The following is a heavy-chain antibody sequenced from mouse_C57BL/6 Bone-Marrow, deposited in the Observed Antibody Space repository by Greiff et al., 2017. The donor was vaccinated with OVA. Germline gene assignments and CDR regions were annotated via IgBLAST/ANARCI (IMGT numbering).Heavy chain of an antibody. CDR1: GYTFTSYW. CDR3: ARQYSSGYHYYAMDY. J-gene: IGHJ4*01. Sequence: QVQLKQPGAELVKPGASVKLSCKASGYTFTSYWMHWVKQRPGQGLEWIGMIHPNSGSTNYNEKFKSKATLTVDKSSSTAYMQLSSLTSEDSAVYYCARQYSSGYHYYAMDYWGQGTSVTVSS. CDR2: IHPNSGST. D-gene: IGHD3-2*02. V-gene: IGHV1-64*01.